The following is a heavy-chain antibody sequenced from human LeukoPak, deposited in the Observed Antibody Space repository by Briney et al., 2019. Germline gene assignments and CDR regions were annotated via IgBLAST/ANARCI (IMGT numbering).Heavy chain of an antibody. V-gene: IGHV3-15*01. CDR3: TTVGSAWNFDY. CDR2: VKSKRDGGTI. Sequence: GGSLRLSCAASGFTFSNAWMTWVRQAPGKGLEWVARVKSKRDGGTIDYAAPVKGRFTISRDDSEDTLYLQMNSLEIEDAAVYYCTTVGSAWNFDYWGQGTLVTVSS. J-gene: IGHJ4*02. CDR1: GFTFSNAW. D-gene: IGHD6-25*01.